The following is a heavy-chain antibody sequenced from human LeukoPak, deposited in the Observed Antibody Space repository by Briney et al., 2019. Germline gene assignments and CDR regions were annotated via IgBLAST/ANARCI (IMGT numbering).Heavy chain of an antibody. D-gene: IGHD6-13*01. CDR1: GFTFSSYS. J-gene: IGHJ6*02. Sequence: PGGSLRLSCAASGFTFSSYSMNWVRQAPGKGLEWVSSISSSSSYIYYADSVKGRFTISRDNAKNSLYLQMNSLRAEDTAVYYCARDVFGSSSPGGMDVCGQGTTVTVSS. V-gene: IGHV3-21*01. CDR3: ARDVFGSSSPGGMDV. CDR2: ISSSSSYI.